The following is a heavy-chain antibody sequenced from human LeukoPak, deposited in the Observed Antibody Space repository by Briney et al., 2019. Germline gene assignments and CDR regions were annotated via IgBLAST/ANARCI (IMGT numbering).Heavy chain of an antibody. J-gene: IGHJ6*03. CDR2: IFYSGST. CDR1: GGSISNYY. Sequence: SETLSLTCIVSGGSISNYYWSWIRQPPGKGLEWIGYIFYSGSTDYNPSLKSRVTISVDTSKNQFSLKLSSVTAADTAVYYCARSGYTFYYDTSGPKENYYYYYMDVWGKGTTVTISS. D-gene: IGHD3-22*01. V-gene: IGHV4-59*01. CDR3: ARSGYTFYYDTSGPKENYYYYYMDV.